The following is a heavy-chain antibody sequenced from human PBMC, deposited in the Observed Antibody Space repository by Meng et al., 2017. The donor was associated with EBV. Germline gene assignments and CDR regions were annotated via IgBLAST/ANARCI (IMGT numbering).Heavy chain of an antibody. CDR2: IYDGGTT. J-gene: IGHJ4*02. CDR3: AKSSSSTPGVVDS. V-gene: IGHV4-61*01. CDR1: GASVSGGTFH. Sequence: QGQLRESGPGLVKPSATLSRTCPVSGASVSGGTFHWSWIRQPPGKELQWIGYIYDGGTTIYNPSLKSRVTIFLDTSRNQFSLGLRSVTTADTAVYYCAKSSSSTPGVVDSWGQGTLVTVSS. D-gene: IGHD2-2*01.